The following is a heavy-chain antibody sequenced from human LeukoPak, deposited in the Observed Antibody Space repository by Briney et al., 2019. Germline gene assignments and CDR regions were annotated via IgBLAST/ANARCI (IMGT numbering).Heavy chain of an antibody. CDR3: ARIGYNHYFDY. CDR1: GYTFTAYY. D-gene: IGHD1-14*01. CDR2: INPNSGGA. J-gene: IGHJ4*02. V-gene: IGHV1-2*02. Sequence: ASVKVSCKASGYTFTAYYMNWVRQAPGQGLEWMGWINPNSGGADYAQKFQGRVTMTRDTSITTAYLELSRLRSDDTAVYYCARIGYNHYFDYWGQGTLVTVSS.